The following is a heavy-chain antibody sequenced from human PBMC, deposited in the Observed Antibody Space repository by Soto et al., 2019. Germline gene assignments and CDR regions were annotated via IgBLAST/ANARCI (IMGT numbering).Heavy chain of an antibody. CDR1: GVSISSGDDY. J-gene: IGHJ4*02. D-gene: IGHD3-22*01. V-gene: IGHV4-30-4*01. Sequence: QVQLQESGPGLVKPSQTLSLTCIVSGVSISSGDDYWSWIRQPPGKGLEWIGDIYSSGSTYSNPSXXSXAXXSADTSKNQFSLKLTSVTAADTAVYYCARGGGYDYWGQGALVTVSS. CDR2: IYSSGST. CDR3: ARGGGYDY.